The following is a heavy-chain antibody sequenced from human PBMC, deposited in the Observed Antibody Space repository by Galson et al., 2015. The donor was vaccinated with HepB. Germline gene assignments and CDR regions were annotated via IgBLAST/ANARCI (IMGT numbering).Heavy chain of an antibody. CDR3: AREKYYDFWTGYYTTYYYYYMDV. D-gene: IGHD3-3*01. CDR1: GFSLSTSGVG. Sequence: ALVKPTQTLTLTCTFSGFSLSTSGVGVTWIRQPPGKAPEWLALIYWDDDKRYNPSLKGRVTISKDTSKNEVVLTVTNIDPVDTATYYCAREKYYDFWTGYYTTYYYYYMDVWGKGTTVTVSS. V-gene: IGHV2-5*02. J-gene: IGHJ6*03. CDR2: IYWDDDK.